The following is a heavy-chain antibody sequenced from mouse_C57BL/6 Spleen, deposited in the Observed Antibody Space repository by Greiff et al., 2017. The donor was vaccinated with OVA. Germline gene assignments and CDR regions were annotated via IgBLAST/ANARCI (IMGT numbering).Heavy chain of an antibody. CDR3: ARGGNGAMDY. CDR1: GFTFSDYG. Sequence: DVKLVESGGGLVKPGGSLKLSCAASGFTFSDYGMHWVRQAPEKGLEWVAYISSGSSTIYYADTVKGRFTISRDNAKNTLFLQMTSLRSEDTAMYYCARGGNGAMDYWGQGTSVTVSS. V-gene: IGHV5-17*01. D-gene: IGHD2-1*01. J-gene: IGHJ4*01. CDR2: ISSGSSTI.